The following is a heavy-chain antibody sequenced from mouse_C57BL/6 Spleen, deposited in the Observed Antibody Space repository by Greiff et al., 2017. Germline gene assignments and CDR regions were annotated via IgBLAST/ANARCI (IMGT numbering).Heavy chain of an antibody. D-gene: IGHD3-2*02. V-gene: IGHV5-16*01. J-gene: IGHJ4*01. Sequence: EVHLVESEGGLVQPGSSMKLSCTASGFTFSDYYMAWVRQVPEKGLEWVANINYDGSSTYYLDSLKSRFIISRDNAKNILYLQMSSLKSEDTATYYCARESPDSSGYGAMDYWGQGTSVTVSS. CDR2: INYDGSST. CDR1: GFTFSDYY. CDR3: ARESPDSSGYGAMDY.